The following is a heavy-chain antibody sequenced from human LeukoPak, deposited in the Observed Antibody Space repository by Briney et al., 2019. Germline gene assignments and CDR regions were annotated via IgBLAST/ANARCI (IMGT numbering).Heavy chain of an antibody. CDR1: GFNFSSYV. CDR2: ITVRGGST. Sequence: QTGGSLRLSCAASGFNFSSYVMSWVRQAPGKGLEWVSAITVRGGSTYYADSVKGRFTISIANSKNTLYLQMDSLRAEDTAVYYCARETTLTGYSSGLGFNYWGQGTLVTVSS. V-gene: IGHV3-23*01. D-gene: IGHD6-19*01. J-gene: IGHJ4*02. CDR3: ARETTLTGYSSGLGFNY.